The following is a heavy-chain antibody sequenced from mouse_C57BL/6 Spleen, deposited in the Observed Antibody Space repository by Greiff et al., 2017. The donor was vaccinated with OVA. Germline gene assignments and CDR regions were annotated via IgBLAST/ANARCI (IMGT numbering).Heavy chain of an antibody. CDR1: GFTFSSYA. D-gene: IGHD1-1*01. CDR2: ISDGGSYT. V-gene: IGHV5-4*01. J-gene: IGHJ2*01. CDR3: AGEKAYGSNYVGNYFDY. Sequence: EVHLVESGGGLVKPGGSLKLSCAASGFTFSSYAMPWVRQTPEKRLEWVATISDGGSYTYYPDNVKGRFIIYRDKAKNNQYMQMSHLKSEDTSMDYCAGEKAYGSNYVGNYFDYWGQGTTLTVSS.